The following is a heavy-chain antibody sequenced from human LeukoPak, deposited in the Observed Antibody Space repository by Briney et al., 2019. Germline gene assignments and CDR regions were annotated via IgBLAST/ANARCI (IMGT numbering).Heavy chain of an antibody. CDR2: MNPNSGNT. Sequence: ASVKVSCKASGYTFTSYDINWVRQATGQGLEWMGWMNPNSGNTGYAQKFQGRVTMTRNTSISTAYMELSSLRSEDTAVYYCARGHPDYYDSSGTNPFDYWGRGTLVTVSS. D-gene: IGHD3-22*01. CDR1: GYTFTSYD. CDR3: ARGHPDYYDSSGTNPFDY. J-gene: IGHJ4*02. V-gene: IGHV1-8*01.